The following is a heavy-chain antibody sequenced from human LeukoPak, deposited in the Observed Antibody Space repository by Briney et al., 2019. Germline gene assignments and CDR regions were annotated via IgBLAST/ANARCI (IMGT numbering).Heavy chain of an antibody. Sequence: SETLSLTCTVSGGSISSYYWSWIRQPPGKGLEWIGYIYYSGSTNYNPSLKSRVTISVDTSKNQFSLELSSVTAADTAVYYCARDQGGSGSYYNGFDYWGQGTLVTVSS. D-gene: IGHD3-10*01. CDR3: ARDQGGSGSYYNGFDY. J-gene: IGHJ4*02. CDR1: GGSISSYY. CDR2: IYYSGST. V-gene: IGHV4-59*01.